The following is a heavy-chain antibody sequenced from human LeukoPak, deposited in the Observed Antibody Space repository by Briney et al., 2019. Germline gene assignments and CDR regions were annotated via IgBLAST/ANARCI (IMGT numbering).Heavy chain of an antibody. CDR2: IYYSGST. V-gene: IGHV4-39*01. CDR3: ARRSAALDAFDI. CDR1: GGSINSTGHY. J-gene: IGHJ3*02. Sequence: SETLSLTCTVSGGSINSTGHYWGSIRQPPEKGLEWIGNIYYSGSTNYNPSLKSRVTISVDTSKNQFSLKLSSVTAADTAEYYCARRSAALDAFDIWGQGTMVTVSS. D-gene: IGHD6-6*01.